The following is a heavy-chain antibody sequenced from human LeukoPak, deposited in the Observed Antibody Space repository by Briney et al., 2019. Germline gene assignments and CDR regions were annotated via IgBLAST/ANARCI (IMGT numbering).Heavy chain of an antibody. D-gene: IGHD2-8*02. Sequence: SETLSLTCTVSGGSISSYYWSWIRQPPGKGLEWIGRISGSGRPNYNPSFRSRATISADTSKNQFSLKLNSVTAADTAVYYCARDHSTPNTGYMDVWGKGTTVTVSS. J-gene: IGHJ6*03. CDR3: ARDHSTPNTGYMDV. CDR2: ISGSGRP. CDR1: GGSISSYY. V-gene: IGHV4-4*08.